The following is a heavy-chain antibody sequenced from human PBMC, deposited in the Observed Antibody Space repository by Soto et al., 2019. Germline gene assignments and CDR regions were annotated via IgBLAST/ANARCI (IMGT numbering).Heavy chain of an antibody. CDR2: ISGSGGST. V-gene: IGHV3-23*01. Sequence: GGSLRLSCAASGFTFSSYAMSWVRQAPGKGLEWVSAISGSGGSTYYADSVKGRFTISRDNSKNTLYLQMNSLRAEDTAVYYCAKFVRSSGWYGGGDSAGSAFDIWGQGTMVTVSS. D-gene: IGHD6-19*01. J-gene: IGHJ3*02. CDR1: GFTFSSYA. CDR3: AKFVRSSGWYGGGDSAGSAFDI.